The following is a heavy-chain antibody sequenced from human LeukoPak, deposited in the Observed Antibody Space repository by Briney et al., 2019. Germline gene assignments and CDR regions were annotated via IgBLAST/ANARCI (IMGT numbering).Heavy chain of an antibody. Sequence: PWGSLRLSCAASGFTFSDYYMSWIRQAPGKGLEWVAVISYDGSNKYYADSVKGRFTISRDNSKNTLYLQMNSLRAEDTAVYYCARDDCSSTSCYKNFDYWGQGTLVTVSS. CDR2: ISYDGSNK. CDR1: GFTFSDYY. V-gene: IGHV3-30-3*01. CDR3: ARDDCSSTSCYKNFDY. D-gene: IGHD2-2*02. J-gene: IGHJ4*02.